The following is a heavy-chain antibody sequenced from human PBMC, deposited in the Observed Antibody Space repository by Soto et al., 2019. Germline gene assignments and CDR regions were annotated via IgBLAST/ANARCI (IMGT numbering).Heavy chain of an antibody. J-gene: IGHJ4*02. V-gene: IGHV5-51*01. Sequence: PGESLKISCTGSGYAFTNYWIGWVRQMPGKGLEWMAIIYPADSDAKYSPSFRGQVTISADKSISTIYLQWSSLQASDTATYYCARQGTNSFSGSQQPFDYWGQGTPVTVSS. CDR1: GYAFTNYW. CDR3: ARQGTNSFSGSQQPFDY. CDR2: IYPADSDA. D-gene: IGHD3-10*01.